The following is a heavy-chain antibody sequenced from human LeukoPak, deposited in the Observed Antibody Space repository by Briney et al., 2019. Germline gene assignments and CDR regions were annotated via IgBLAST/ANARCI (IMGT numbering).Heavy chain of an antibody. CDR2: IYYSGST. V-gene: IGHV4-39*01. J-gene: IGHJ3*02. CDR3: ARGTTGAFDI. D-gene: IGHD1-1*01. Sequence: PSETLSLTCTVSGGSISSSSYYWGWIRQTPGKGLEWIGSIYYSGSTYYNPSLKSRVTISVDTSKNQFSLKLSSVTAADTAVYYCARGTTGAFDIWGQGTMVTVSS. CDR1: GGSISSSSYY.